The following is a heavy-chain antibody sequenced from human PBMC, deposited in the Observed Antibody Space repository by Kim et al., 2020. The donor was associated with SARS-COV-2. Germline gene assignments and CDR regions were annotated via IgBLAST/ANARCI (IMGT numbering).Heavy chain of an antibody. J-gene: IGHJ4*02. Sequence: GGSLRLSCAASGFTFSGYNMNWVRQAPGKGLEWVSSISSSSSYIYYADSVKGRFTISRDNAKNSLYLQMNSLRAEDTAVYYCASTGYFDCLPYGPGLDWGQGTTVTVSS. CDR2: ISSSSSYI. CDR1: GFTFSGYN. D-gene: IGHD3-9*01. V-gene: IGHV3-21*01. CDR3: ASTGYFDCLPYGPGLD.